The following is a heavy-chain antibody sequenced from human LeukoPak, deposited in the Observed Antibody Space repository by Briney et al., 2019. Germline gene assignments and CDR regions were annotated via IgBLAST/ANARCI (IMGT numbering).Heavy chain of an antibody. Sequence: SQTLSLTCIVFGESISSGTYYWNWIRQHPGKGLEWIGYVDYRGTTYHNPSLKSRDTILVDTSKNQLSLTLSSVTAADTAIYYCARGFYGSGSFPVTFDYWGQGTLVIVSS. D-gene: IGHD3-10*01. J-gene: IGHJ4*02. CDR2: VDYRGTT. V-gene: IGHV4-31*03. CDR1: GESISSGTYY. CDR3: ARGFYGSGSFPVTFDY.